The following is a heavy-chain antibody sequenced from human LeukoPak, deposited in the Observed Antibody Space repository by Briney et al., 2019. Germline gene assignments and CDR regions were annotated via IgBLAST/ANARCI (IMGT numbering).Heavy chain of an antibody. Sequence: EASVKVSCKASGYTFTSYGISWVRQAPGQGLEWMGWISAYNGNTNYAQKLQGRVTMTTDTSTSTAYMELRSLRSDDTAVYYCARVPWRCNWNCCLGDYFDYWGQGTLVTVSS. CDR2: ISAYNGNT. CDR3: ARVPWRCNWNCCLGDYFDY. V-gene: IGHV1-18*01. CDR1: GYTFTSYG. J-gene: IGHJ4*02. D-gene: IGHD1-7*01.